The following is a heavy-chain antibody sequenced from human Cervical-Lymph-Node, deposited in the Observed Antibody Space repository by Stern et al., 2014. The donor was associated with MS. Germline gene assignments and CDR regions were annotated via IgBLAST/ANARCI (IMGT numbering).Heavy chain of an antibody. D-gene: IGHD6-13*01. J-gene: IGHJ5*02. CDR1: GGSLSSGGYF. Sequence: QVQLQESGPGLVKPSQTLSLTCTVSGGSLSSGGYFWNWLRPRPGPGLEGIGNLYYSGSTYYPPSLRSRITISVDTSKNQFSLKLSSVTAADTAVYYCAREGVTATGTGNWFDPWGQGTLVTVSS. CDR2: LYYSGST. CDR3: AREGVTATGTGNWFDP. V-gene: IGHV4-31*03.